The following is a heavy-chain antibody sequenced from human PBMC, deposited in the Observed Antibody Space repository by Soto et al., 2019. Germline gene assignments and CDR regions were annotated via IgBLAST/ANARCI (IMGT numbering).Heavy chain of an antibody. CDR1: GFTFSSYA. Sequence: EVQLLESGGGLVQPGGSLRLSCAASGFTFSSYAMSWVRQAPGKGLEWVSAISGSGGSTYYADSVKGRFTISRDNSKNTLYLQMNSLRAEDTAVYYCAKAPYSSSWYYYGMDVWDQGTTVTVSS. J-gene: IGHJ6*02. V-gene: IGHV3-23*01. D-gene: IGHD6-13*01. CDR2: ISGSGGST. CDR3: AKAPYSSSWYYYGMDV.